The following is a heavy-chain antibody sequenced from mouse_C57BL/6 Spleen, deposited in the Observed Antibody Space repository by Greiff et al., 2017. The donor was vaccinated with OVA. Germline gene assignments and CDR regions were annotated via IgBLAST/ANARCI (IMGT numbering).Heavy chain of an antibody. CDR3: ARDLGAWFAY. CDR2: ISDGGSYT. V-gene: IGHV5-4*01. J-gene: IGHJ3*01. D-gene: IGHD4-1*01. CDR1: GFTFSSYA. Sequence: EVQLVESGGGLVKPGGSLTLSCAASGFTFSSYAMSWVRQTPEKRLEWVATISDGGSYTYYPDNVKGRFTISRDNAKNNLYLQMSHLKSEDTAMYYCARDLGAWFAYWGQGTLVTVAA.